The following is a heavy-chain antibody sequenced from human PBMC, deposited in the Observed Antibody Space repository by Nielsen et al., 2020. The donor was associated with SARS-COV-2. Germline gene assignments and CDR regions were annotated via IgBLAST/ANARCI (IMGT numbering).Heavy chain of an antibody. CDR3: ATETYCSGGSCYSFDY. D-gene: IGHD2-15*01. CDR2: FDPEDGET. CDR1: GYTLTELS. Sequence: ASVKVSCKVSGYTLTELSMHWVRQAPGKGLEWMGGFDPEDGETIYAQKFQGRVTMTEDTSTDTAYMELSSLRSEDTAVYYCATETYCSGGSCYSFDYWGQGTLVTVSS. V-gene: IGHV1-24*01. J-gene: IGHJ4*02.